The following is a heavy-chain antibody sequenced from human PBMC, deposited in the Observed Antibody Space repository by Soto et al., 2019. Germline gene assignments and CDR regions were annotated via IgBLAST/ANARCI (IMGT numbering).Heavy chain of an antibody. J-gene: IGHJ5*02. CDR1: GFTFSTFT. Sequence: GGSLRLSCAASGFTFSTFTMNWVRQAPGKGLEWVSSISTNSRSIYYADSVKGRFTISRDNAKNSLSLQMNSLTTEDTAVYYCARGFSSSSWFDPWGQGTLVTVSS. D-gene: IGHD6-6*01. CDR2: ISTNSRSI. CDR3: ARGFSSSSWFDP. V-gene: IGHV3-21*01.